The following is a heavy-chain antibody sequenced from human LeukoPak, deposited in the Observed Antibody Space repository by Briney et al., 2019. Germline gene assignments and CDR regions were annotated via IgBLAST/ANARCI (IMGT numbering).Heavy chain of an antibody. CDR1: GFTFSSYA. CDR3: AKWRRGEFGVVIIKGPFDY. V-gene: IGHV3-23*01. Sequence: GGSLRLSCAASGFTFSSYAMSWVRQAPGKGLEWVSAISGSSGSTYYADSVKGRFTISRDNSKNTLYLQMNSLRAEDTAVYYCAKWRRGEFGVVIIKGPFDYWGQGTLVTVSS. J-gene: IGHJ4*02. D-gene: IGHD3-3*01. CDR2: ISGSSGST.